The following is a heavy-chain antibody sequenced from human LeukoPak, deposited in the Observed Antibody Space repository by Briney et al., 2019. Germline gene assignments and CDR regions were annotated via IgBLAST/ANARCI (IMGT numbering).Heavy chain of an antibody. CDR2: IYPDDSDT. Sequence: GESLKISCKGSGYSFSSYWIGWVRQMPGKGLEWMGIIYPDDSDTRYNPSFQGQVTISADKSISTAYLQWSSLKASDTAMYYCARVYCSGGTCSSYFDYWGQGTLVTVSS. J-gene: IGHJ4*02. V-gene: IGHV5-51*01. CDR3: ARVYCSGGTCSSYFDY. CDR1: GYSFSSYW. D-gene: IGHD2-15*01.